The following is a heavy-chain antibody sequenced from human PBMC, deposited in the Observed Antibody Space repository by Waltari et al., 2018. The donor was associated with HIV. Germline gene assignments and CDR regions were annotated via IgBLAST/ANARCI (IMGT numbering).Heavy chain of an antibody. V-gene: IGHV3-74*01. D-gene: IGHD6-6*01. CDR3: VRAGRSSDGFDV. J-gene: IGHJ3*01. CDR1: YW. Sequence: YWMHWVRQAPGKGLVWVSRIESDGASTNYADSVKGRVTISRDNAKNTLSLQMNSLSVEDTAVYYCVRAGRSSDGFDVWGQGTMVTVSS. CDR2: IESDGAST.